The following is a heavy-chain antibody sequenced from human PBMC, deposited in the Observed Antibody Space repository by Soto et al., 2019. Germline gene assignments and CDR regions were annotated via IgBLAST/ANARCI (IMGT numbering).Heavy chain of an antibody. Sequence: QVQLQESGPGLVKPSETLSLSCTVSGGSISRYYWSWFRQSPGKRMEWIGYVHHSWGSSYNPSLQSRAAISTDTSKSQFSLKVPSVTATDTAVYYCARQGFGPLHGLVDVWGQGTTVTVSS. CDR3: ARQGFGPLHGLVDV. J-gene: IGHJ6*02. CDR2: VHHSWGS. V-gene: IGHV4-59*08. D-gene: IGHD3-10*01. CDR1: GGSISRYY.